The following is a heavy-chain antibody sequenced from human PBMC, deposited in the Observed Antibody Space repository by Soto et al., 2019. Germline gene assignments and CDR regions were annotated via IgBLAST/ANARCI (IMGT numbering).Heavy chain of an antibody. V-gene: IGHV1-8*01. CDR2: MNPNSGNT. CDR1: GYTFTSYD. D-gene: IGHD2-15*01. Sequence: ASVKVSCKASGYTFTSYDINWVRQATGQGLEWMGWMNPNSGNTGYAQKFQGRVTMTRNTSISTAYMELSSLRSEDTAVYYCARGPVVAADYYYYYMDVWGKGTTVTVSS. CDR3: ARGPVVAADYYYYYMDV. J-gene: IGHJ6*03.